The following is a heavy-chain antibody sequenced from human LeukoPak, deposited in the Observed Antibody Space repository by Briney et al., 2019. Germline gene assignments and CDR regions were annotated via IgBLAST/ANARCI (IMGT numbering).Heavy chain of an antibody. J-gene: IGHJ4*02. CDR2: ISGSGGST. D-gene: IGHD5-24*01. V-gene: IGHV3-23*01. CDR1: GFTFSSYA. CDR3: AKRDGYNSNPLKD. Sequence: PGGSLRLSCAASGFTFSSYAMSWVRQAPGKGLEWVSAISGSGGSTYYADPVKGRFTISRDNSKNTLYLQMNSLRAEDTAVYYCAKRDGYNSNPLKDWGQGTLVTVSS.